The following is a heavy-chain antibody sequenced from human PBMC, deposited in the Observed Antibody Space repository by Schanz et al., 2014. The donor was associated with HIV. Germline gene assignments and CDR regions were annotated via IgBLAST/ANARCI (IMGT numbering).Heavy chain of an antibody. V-gene: IGHV3-30*03. CDR1: GFTFSSYG. CDR2: ISYDGSNK. D-gene: IGHD3-9*01. Sequence: QVQLVESGGGVVQPGRSLRLSCAASGFTFSSYGMHWVRQAPGKGLEWVAVISYDGSNKYYADSVKGRFTISRDNAKNSLYLQMNSLRAEDTAVYYCARDAYYDILTGLNYYYGMDVWGQGTTVTVSS. J-gene: IGHJ6*02. CDR3: ARDAYYDILTGLNYYYGMDV.